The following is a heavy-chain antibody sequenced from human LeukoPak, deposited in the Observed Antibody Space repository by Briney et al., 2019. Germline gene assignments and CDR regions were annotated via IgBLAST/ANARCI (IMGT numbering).Heavy chain of an antibody. CDR3: ARNWRATGPFDY. Sequence: GGSLRLSCAASGFTFSSYGMHWVRQAPGKGLEWVAVIWYDGSNKYYADSVKGRFTISRDNSKNTLYLQMNSLRADDTAGYYCARNWRATGPFDYWGQGTLVTVSS. CDR2: IWYDGSNK. V-gene: IGHV3-33*01. D-gene: IGHD3-3*01. J-gene: IGHJ4*02. CDR1: GFTFSSYG.